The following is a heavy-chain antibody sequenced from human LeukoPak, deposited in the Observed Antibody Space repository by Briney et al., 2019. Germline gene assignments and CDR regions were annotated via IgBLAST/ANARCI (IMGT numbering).Heavy chain of an antibody. CDR3: AVSATAGIDY. CDR2: IYPGDSDT. CDR1: GYSFTSYW. Sequence: PGASLKISGKCSGYSFTSYWIGWVRQMPGKGLEWMGLIYPGDSDTRYSPSFQGQVTISADKSISTAHLQWSSLKASDTAMYYCAVSATAGIDYWGQGTLVTVSS. V-gene: IGHV5-51*01. J-gene: IGHJ4*02. D-gene: IGHD2-21*02.